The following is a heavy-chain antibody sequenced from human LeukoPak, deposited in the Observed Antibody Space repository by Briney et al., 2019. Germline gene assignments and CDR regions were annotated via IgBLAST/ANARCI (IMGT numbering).Heavy chain of an antibody. Sequence: LETLSLTCTVSGGSISSSSYYWGWIRQPPGKGLEWIGSIYYSGSTYYNPSLKSRVTISVDTSKNQFSLKLSSVTAADTAVYYCARRDNYDYVWGSYHPDYWGQGTLVTVSS. CDR3: ARRDNYDYVWGSYHPDY. J-gene: IGHJ4*02. CDR2: IYYSGST. CDR1: GGSISSSSYY. D-gene: IGHD3-16*02. V-gene: IGHV4-39*01.